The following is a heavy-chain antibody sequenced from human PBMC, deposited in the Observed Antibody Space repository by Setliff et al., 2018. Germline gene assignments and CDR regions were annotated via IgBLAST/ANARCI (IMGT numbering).Heavy chain of an antibody. CDR1: GFTFTSYC. J-gene: IGHJ6*02. CDR2: THTDGITI. Sequence: PGGSLRLSCATSGFTFTSYCMIWVRQAPGKGLERVSKTHTDGITIYSDSVRGRFTIFRDSAKNSLHLQMTSLSAEDTAVYYCARRLPYFGMDVWGQGTTVTVSS. D-gene: IGHD2-15*01. CDR3: ARRLPYFGMDV. V-gene: IGHV3-48*04.